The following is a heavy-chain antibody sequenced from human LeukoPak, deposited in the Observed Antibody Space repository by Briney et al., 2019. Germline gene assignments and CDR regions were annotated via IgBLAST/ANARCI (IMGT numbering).Heavy chain of an antibody. J-gene: IGHJ4*02. CDR2: ISDSSYYI. CDR1: GFTFSSYT. CDR3: ARAPGLGGSYYVDY. D-gene: IGHD1-26*01. V-gene: IGHV3-21*01. Sequence: PGGSLRLSCAASGFTFSSYTMNWVRQAPGMGLEWVSSISDSSYYIYYADSVRGRFTVSRDNAKNSLYLQMNSLRAEDTAVYYCARAPGLGGSYYVDYWGQGTLVTVSS.